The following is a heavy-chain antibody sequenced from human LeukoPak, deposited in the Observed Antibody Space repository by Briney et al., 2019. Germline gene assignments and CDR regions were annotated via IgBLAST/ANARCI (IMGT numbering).Heavy chain of an antibody. D-gene: IGHD2/OR15-2a*01. CDR3: ARDTTSRGMDV. Sequence: GGSLRLSCAASGFTFSRDWMHWVRQAPGKGLEWVSSISSSSSYIYYADSVKGRFTISRDNAKNSLYLQMNSLRAEDTAVYYCARDTTSRGMDVWGQGTTVTVSS. J-gene: IGHJ6*02. CDR2: ISSSSSYI. V-gene: IGHV3-21*01. CDR1: GFTFSRDW.